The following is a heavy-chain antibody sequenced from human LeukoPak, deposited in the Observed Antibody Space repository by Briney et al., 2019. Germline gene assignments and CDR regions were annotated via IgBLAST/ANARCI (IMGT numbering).Heavy chain of an antibody. V-gene: IGHV3-23*01. CDR2: ITGSGDST. J-gene: IGHJ4*02. CDR3: ARAVSDYFDY. Sequence: PGGSLRLSCAASGFTFSSYAMSWVRRAPGKGLEWVSTITGSGDSTDYADSVKGRFTISRDNAKNTLYLQMNSLRAEDTAVYYCARAVSDYFDYWGQGTLVTVSS. CDR1: GFTFSSYA.